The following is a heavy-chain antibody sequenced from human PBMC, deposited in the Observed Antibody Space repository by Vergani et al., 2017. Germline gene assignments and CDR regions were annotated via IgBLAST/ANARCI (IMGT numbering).Heavy chain of an antibody. D-gene: IGHD3-3*01. CDR3: ARLNDLWSGYSTQGGFDP. Sequence: QVQLQESGPGLVKPSETLSLTCTVSGGSISSYYWSWIRQPPGKGLEWIGYIYYSGSTNYNPSLKSRVTISVDTSKNQFSLKLSSVTAADTAVYYCARLNDLWSGYSTQGGFDPWGQGTLVTVSS. V-gene: IGHV4-59*01. CDR2: IYYSGST. CDR1: GGSISSYY. J-gene: IGHJ5*02.